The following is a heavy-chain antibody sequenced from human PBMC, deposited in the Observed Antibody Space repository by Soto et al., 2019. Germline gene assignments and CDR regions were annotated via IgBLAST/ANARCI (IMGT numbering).Heavy chain of an antibody. J-gene: IGHJ5*02. D-gene: IGHD5-12*01. CDR1: GFTFSSYG. V-gene: IGHV3-33*01. CDR3: ARDKVATTDDNNWFDP. CDR2: IWYDGSNK. Sequence: GGSLRLSCAASGFTFSSYGMHWVRQAPGKGLEWVAVIWYDGSNKYYADSVKGRFTISRDNSKNTLYLQMNSLRAEDTAVYYCARDKVATTDDNNWFDPWGQGTLVTVSS.